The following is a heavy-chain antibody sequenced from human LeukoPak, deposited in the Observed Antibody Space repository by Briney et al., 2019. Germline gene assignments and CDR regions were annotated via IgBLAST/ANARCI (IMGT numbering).Heavy chain of an antibody. J-gene: IGHJ3*02. CDR2: FGPEDAET. Sequence: ASAKVSCKVSGYTLTELSMHWVRQAPGKGLEWMGGFGPEDAETIFAQKFQGRVTMTEDTSTDTAYMELSRLRSEDTAVYYCATYDITHDAFGIWGPGTLVTVSS. CDR3: ATYDITHDAFGI. CDR1: GYTLTELS. V-gene: IGHV1-24*01. D-gene: IGHD3-9*01.